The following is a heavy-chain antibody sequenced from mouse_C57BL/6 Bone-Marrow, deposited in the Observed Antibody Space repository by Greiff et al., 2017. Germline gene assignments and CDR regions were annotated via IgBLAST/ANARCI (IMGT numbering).Heavy chain of an antibody. CDR1: GFSLTSYG. Sequence: VQLVESGPGLVQPSQSLSITCTVSGFSLTSYGVHWVRQSPGKGLEWLGVIWRGGSTDYNAAFISRLSISKDNSKSQVFFKMNRLQADDTAIYYCASYGSFFDYWGQGTTLTVSA. J-gene: IGHJ2*01. CDR3: ASYGSFFDY. CDR2: IWRGGST. V-gene: IGHV2-2*01. D-gene: IGHD1-1*01.